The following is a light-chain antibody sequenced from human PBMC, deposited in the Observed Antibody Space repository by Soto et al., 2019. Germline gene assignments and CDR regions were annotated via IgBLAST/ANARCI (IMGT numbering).Light chain of an antibody. CDR1: QGVNIN. J-gene: IGKJ5*01. CDR2: GAS. V-gene: IGKV3-15*01. CDR3: QQYKDWPPLT. Sequence: EIVMTHSPGTLSLSPWEIATLSCRASQGVNINLAWYQQKPGQAPRLLIYGASTRATGIPARFSGSGSGTEFTLTISGLQSEDFAVYYCQQYKDWPPLTFGQGTRLEIK.